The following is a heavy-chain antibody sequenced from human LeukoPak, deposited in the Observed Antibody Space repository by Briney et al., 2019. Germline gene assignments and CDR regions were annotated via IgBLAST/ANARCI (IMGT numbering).Heavy chain of an antibody. CDR3: ARHGKGYCSGGSCYGVYNWFDP. V-gene: IGHV4-34*01. D-gene: IGHD2-15*01. J-gene: IGHJ5*02. CDR1: GGSFSGYY. CDR2: INHSGST. Sequence: SETLSLTCAVYGGSFSGYYWSWIRQPPGKGLEWIGEINHSGSTNYNPSLKSRVTISVDTSKNQFSLKLSSVTAADTAVYYCARHGKGYCSGGSCYGVYNWFDPWGQGTLVTVSS.